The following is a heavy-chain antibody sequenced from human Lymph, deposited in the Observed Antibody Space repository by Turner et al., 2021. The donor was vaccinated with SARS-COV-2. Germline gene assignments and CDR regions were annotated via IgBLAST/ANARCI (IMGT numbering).Heavy chain of an antibody. V-gene: IGHV4-59*08. CDR1: GGSISSYY. CDR3: ARHGFSGWYGGGMDV. Sequence: VQLQESGPGLVRPSETLSLTCTVSGGSISSYYWSWIRQPPGKGLEWIGYIHCSGSTNYNLSLRSRVTISVDTSKNQFSLKLSSVTAADTAVYYCARHGFSGWYGGGMDVWGQGTTVTVSS. CDR2: IHCSGST. J-gene: IGHJ6*02. D-gene: IGHD6-19*01.